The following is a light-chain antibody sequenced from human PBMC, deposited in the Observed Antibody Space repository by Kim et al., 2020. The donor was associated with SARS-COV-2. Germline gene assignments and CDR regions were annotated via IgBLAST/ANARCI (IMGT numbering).Light chain of an antibody. CDR3: NSRDSSGHHCV. Sequence: SSELTQDPAVSVALGQTVRITCQGDSLRSYYANWYQQKPGQAPVLVIYGKTNRPSGIPDRFSGSSSGNTASLTITGAQAEEEADYHCNSRDSSGHHCVFGGGTQLTVL. V-gene: IGLV3-19*01. J-gene: IGLJ3*02. CDR1: SLRSYY. CDR2: GKT.